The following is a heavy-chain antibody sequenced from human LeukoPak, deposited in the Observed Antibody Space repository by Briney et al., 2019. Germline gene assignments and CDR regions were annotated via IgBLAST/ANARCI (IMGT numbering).Heavy chain of an antibody. V-gene: IGHV4-4*02. D-gene: IGHD6-19*01. Sequence: SGTLSLTCAVSGGSISRNNWWSWFRQPPGKGLEWIGEIHHSGRTNYNPSLKSRVTISADESKNQFELKMTSVTAGDTAVYDCASNGSARSGCYFKDWGQGNLVTVSS. J-gene: IGHJ4*02. CDR2: IHHSGRT. CDR3: ASNGSARSGCYFKD. CDR1: GGSISRNNW.